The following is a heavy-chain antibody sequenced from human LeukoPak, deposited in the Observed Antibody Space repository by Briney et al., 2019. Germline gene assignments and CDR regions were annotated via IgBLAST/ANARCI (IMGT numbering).Heavy chain of an antibody. CDR2: IIPIFGTA. Sequence: ASVKVSCKASGGTFSSYAISWVRQAPGQGLEWMGGIIPIFGTANYAQKFQGRVTITADESTSTAYMELSSLRSEDTAVYYCARPSIGGSSGWPFDHWGQGTLVTVSS. CDR1: GGTFSSYA. J-gene: IGHJ4*02. V-gene: IGHV1-69*13. D-gene: IGHD6-19*01. CDR3: ARPSIGGSSGWPFDH.